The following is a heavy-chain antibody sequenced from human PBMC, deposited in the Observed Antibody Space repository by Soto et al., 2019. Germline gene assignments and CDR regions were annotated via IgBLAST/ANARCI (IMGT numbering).Heavy chain of an antibody. CDR1: GDTFNSDA. V-gene: IGHV1-69*01. D-gene: IGHD3-22*01. CDR3: ARGPRISVYDPVDS. J-gene: IGHJ5*01. Sequence: QVQLLQSGAEVKKPGSSVKISCRASGDTFNSDAFSWVRQAPGQGLEWMGGIIPIARTTNYTQKFQGRGTITADDLTNTVYMEVRSLRSEDSAAYFCARGPRISVYDPVDSWGQATVSTVSP. CDR2: IIPIARTT.